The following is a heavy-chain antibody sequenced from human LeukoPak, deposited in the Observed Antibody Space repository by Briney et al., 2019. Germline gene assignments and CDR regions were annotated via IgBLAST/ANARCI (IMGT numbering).Heavy chain of an antibody. CDR3: AKDILSSGWYGDAFDI. CDR2: ISWNGDST. J-gene: IGHJ3*02. CDR1: GFDFDIDA. V-gene: IGHV3-9*01. Sequence: GRSLRLSCAASGFDFDIDAMHWVRQGPGKGLEWVSGISWNGDSTGYADSVRGRFTISRDNAKNFLYLQMNSLRAEDTALYYCAKDILSSGWYGDAFDIWGQGTMVTVSS. D-gene: IGHD6-19*01.